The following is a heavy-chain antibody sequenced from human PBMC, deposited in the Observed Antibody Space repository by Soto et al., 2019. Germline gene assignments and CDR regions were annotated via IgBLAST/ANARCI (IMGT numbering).Heavy chain of an antibody. CDR2: ISGSGGAS. J-gene: IGHJ4*02. CDR3: ARQDYITTWYINY. V-gene: IGHV3-23*01. CDR1: GFTFSAYA. Sequence: EVQLLESGGGVVQPGGSLRVSCAASGFTFSAYAMTWVRQAPGKGLEWVSVISGSGGASYYADSVKGRFTISRDNSKNTLYLQMNSLRAEDTAVYYCARQDYITTWYINYWGQGTLVTVSS. D-gene: IGHD2-2*02.